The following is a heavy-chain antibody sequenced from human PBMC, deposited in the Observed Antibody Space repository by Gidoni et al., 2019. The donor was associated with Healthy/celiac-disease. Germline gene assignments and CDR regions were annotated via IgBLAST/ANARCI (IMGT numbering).Heavy chain of an antibody. CDR3: ARVSWDCSGGSCYSPFDY. Sequence: QVQLVQSGAEVKKPGASVKVSCKASGYTFTGYSMHWVRQAPGQGLEWMGWINPNSGGTNYAQKFQGRVTMTRDTSISTAYMELSRLRSDDTAVYYCARVSWDCSGGSCYSPFDYWGQGTLVTVSS. D-gene: IGHD2-15*01. CDR2: INPNSGGT. J-gene: IGHJ4*02. V-gene: IGHV1-2*02. CDR1: GYTFTGYS.